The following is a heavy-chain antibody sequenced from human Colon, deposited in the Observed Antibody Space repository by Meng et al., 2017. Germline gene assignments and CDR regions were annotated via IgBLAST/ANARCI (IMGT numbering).Heavy chain of an antibody. CDR1: GASVSVNSY. V-gene: IGHV4-4*02. Sequence: QWQWPGSGPGWVKPSETLSLACSFPGASVSVNSYWSWVRQPPGRGLEWIGKIDHRGSAYYRPSLNSRVTMSLDKSRNQFSLRLTSVTAADTAVYYCARHGGYYQDFWGQGTLVTVSS. D-gene: IGHD4-23*01. CDR2: IDHRGSA. J-gene: IGHJ4*02. CDR3: ARHGGYYQDF.